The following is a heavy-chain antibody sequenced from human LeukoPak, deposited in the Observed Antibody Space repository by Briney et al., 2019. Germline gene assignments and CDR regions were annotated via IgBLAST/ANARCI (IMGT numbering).Heavy chain of an antibody. Sequence: GASVKVSCKASGGTFISYAISWVRQAPGQGLEWMGGIIPIFGTANYAQKFQGRVTITADESTSTAYMELSSLRSEDTAVYYCARGPNTYYDFWSGYYPDFDYWGQGTLVTVSS. V-gene: IGHV1-69*13. J-gene: IGHJ4*02. CDR1: GGTFISYA. D-gene: IGHD3-3*01. CDR3: ARGPNTYYDFWSGYYPDFDY. CDR2: IIPIFGTA.